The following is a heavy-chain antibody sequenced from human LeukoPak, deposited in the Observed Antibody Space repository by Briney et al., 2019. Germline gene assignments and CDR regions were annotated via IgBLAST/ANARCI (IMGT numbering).Heavy chain of an antibody. CDR2: IKQDGSEK. CDR1: GFTFSSYW. J-gene: IGHJ4*02. CDR3: VRESVYGSRSYYSY. V-gene: IGHV3-7*04. Sequence: GGSLRLSCAASGFTFSSYWMTWVRQAPGKGLEWVANIKQDGSEKFYVDSVKGRFTISRDNAKSSLYLQMNSLRAEDTAVYFCVRESVYGSRSYYSYWGQGTLVTASS. D-gene: IGHD3-10*01.